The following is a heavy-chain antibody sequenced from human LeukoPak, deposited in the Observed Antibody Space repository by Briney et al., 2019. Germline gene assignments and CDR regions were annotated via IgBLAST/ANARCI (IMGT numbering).Heavy chain of an antibody. D-gene: IGHD5-18*01. CDR2: IYYSGST. CDR1: GGSISSYY. Sequence: SETLPLTCTVSGGSISSYYLSWIRQPPGKGLEWIGYIYYSGSTNYNPSLKSRVTISVDTSKNQFSLKLSSVTAADTAVYYCARHVEDTAMVEYYFDYWGQGTLVTVSS. V-gene: IGHV4-59*08. J-gene: IGHJ4*02. CDR3: ARHVEDTAMVEYYFDY.